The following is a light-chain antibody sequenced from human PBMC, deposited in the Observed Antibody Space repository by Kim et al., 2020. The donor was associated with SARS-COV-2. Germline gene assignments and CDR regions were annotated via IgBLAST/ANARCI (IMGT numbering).Light chain of an antibody. CDR1: SSNIGAGYD. V-gene: IGLV1-40*01. CDR2: GNS. CDR3: QSYDSSLSGPNWL. J-gene: IGLJ3*02. Sequence: QSVLTQPPSVSGAPGQRVTISCTGSSSNIGAGYDVHWYQQLPGTAPKLLIYGNSNRPSGVPDRFSGSKSGTSASLAITGLQAEDEADYYCQSYDSSLSGPNWLFGGGTQLTVL.